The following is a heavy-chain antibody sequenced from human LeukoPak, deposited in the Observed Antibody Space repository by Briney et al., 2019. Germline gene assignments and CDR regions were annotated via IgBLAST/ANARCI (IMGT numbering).Heavy chain of an antibody. Sequence: KPSETLSLTCTVSGGSISSCYWSWIRQPPGKGLEWIGYIYYSGSTNYNTSLKSRVTISVDTSKNQFSLKLSSVTAADTAVYYCARGARGYSYGHFDYWGQGTLVTVSS. CDR2: IYYSGST. CDR1: GGSISSCY. CDR3: ARGARGYSYGHFDY. J-gene: IGHJ4*02. V-gene: IGHV4-59*01. D-gene: IGHD5-18*01.